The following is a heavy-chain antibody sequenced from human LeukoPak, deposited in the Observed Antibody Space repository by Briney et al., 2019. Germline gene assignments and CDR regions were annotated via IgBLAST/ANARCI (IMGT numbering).Heavy chain of an antibody. J-gene: IGHJ5*02. D-gene: IGHD6-13*01. CDR3: ARTSYSSSWYAKVGNWFDP. Sequence: ASVKVSCKASGGTFSSYAISWVRQAPGQGLEWMGIINPSGGSTSYAQKFQGRVTMTRDTSTSTVYMELSSLRSEDTAVYYCARTSYSSSWYAKVGNWFDPWGQGTLVTVSS. CDR2: INPSGGST. CDR1: GGTFSSYA. V-gene: IGHV1-46*01.